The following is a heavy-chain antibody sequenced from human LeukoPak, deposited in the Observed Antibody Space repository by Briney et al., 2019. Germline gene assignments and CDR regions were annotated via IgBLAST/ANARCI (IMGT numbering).Heavy chain of an antibody. Sequence: GGSLRLSCAASGFTFDDYAMHWVRQAPGKGLEWVSLISWDGGSTYYADSVKGRFTISRDNSKNSLYLQMNSLRAEDTALYYCAKDWGTGVEYYFDYWGQGTLVTVSS. CDR2: ISWDGGST. V-gene: IGHV3-43D*03. J-gene: IGHJ4*02. CDR3: AKDWGTGVEYYFDY. D-gene: IGHD3-16*01. CDR1: GFTFDDYA.